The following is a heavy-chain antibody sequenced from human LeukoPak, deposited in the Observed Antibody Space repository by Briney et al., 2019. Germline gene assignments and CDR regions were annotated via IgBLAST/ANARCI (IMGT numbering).Heavy chain of an antibody. CDR2: IKSKTDGGTT. J-gene: IGHJ4*02. CDR3: TTDRSYYDSSGYQEYYFDY. V-gene: IGHV3-15*01. Sequence: PGGSLRLSCAASGFTFSNAWMSWVRQAPGKGLEWVGRIKSKTDGGTTDYAEPVKGRFTISRDDSKNTLYLQMNSLKTEDTAVYYCTTDRSYYDSSGYQEYYFDYWGQGTLVTVSS. D-gene: IGHD3-22*01. CDR1: GFTFSNAW.